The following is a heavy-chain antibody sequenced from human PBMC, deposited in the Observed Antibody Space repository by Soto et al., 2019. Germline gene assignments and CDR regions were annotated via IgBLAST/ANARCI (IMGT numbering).Heavy chain of an antibody. V-gene: IGHV4-34*01. CDR2: INHSGST. J-gene: IGHJ4*02. D-gene: IGHD3-10*01. CDR3: ARGDPTMVRETLDY. CDR1: GGSFSGYY. Sequence: SETLSLTCAVYGGSFSGYYWSWIRQPPGKGLEWIGEINHSGSTNYNPSLKSRVTISVDTSKNQFSLKLSSVTAADTAVYYCARGDPTMVRETLDYWGQGTLVTVSS.